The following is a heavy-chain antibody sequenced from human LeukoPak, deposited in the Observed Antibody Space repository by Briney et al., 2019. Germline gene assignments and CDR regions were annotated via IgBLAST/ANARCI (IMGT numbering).Heavy chain of an antibody. V-gene: IGHV1-69*05. CDR3: ARGGLVSSYGQSHFDY. Sequence: SVKVSCKASGGTFSSYAISWVRQAPGQGLEWMGGIIPIFGTANYAQKFQGSVTITTDESTSTAYMELSSLRSEDTAVYYCARGGLVSSYGQSHFDYWGQGTLVTVSS. CDR2: IIPIFGTA. J-gene: IGHJ4*02. D-gene: IGHD5-18*01. CDR1: GGTFSSYA.